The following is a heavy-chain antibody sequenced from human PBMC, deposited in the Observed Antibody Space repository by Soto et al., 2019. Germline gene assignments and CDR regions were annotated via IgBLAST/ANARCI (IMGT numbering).Heavy chain of an antibody. D-gene: IGHD6-19*01. Sequence: ASVKVSCKSSGYTFTGYYIHWVRQAPGQGLEWMGWIDPTSGDTNYAENFQGRVTMTRDTSISTAYMQLSSLRSDDTAVYYCASPIAVAGPPAFSYWGQGTLVTVS. CDR2: IDPTSGDT. V-gene: IGHV1-2*02. CDR1: GYTFTGYY. J-gene: IGHJ4*02. CDR3: ASPIAVAGPPAFSY.